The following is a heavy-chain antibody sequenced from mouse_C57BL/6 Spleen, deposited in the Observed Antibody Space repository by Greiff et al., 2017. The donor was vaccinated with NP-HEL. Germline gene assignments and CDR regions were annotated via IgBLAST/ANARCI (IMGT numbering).Heavy chain of an antibody. V-gene: IGHV1-52*01. CDR1: GYTFTSYW. D-gene: IGHD1-1*01. J-gene: IGHJ1*03. CDR3: ARNLITTVGEDV. Sequence: QVQLQQPGAELVRPGSSVKLSCKASGYTFTSYWMHWVKQRPIQGLEWIGNIDPSDSETHYNQKFKDKATLTVDKPSSTAYMQLSSLTSEDSAVYYCARNLITTVGEDVWGTGTTVTVSS. CDR2: IDPSDSET.